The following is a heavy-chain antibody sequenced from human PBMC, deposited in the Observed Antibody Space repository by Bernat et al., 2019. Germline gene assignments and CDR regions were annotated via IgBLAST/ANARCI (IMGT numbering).Heavy chain of an antibody. V-gene: IGHV3-30*02. CDR1: GFTFSNYG. CDR2: IRYDGSNK. J-gene: IGHJ4*02. Sequence: QVQLVESGGGVVQPGGSLRLSCATSGFTFSNYGMHWVRQAPGKGLEWVAFIRYDGSNKNHADSVKGRFTISRDNSKNTLFLQMNSLRVEDTAVYFCAKDRGRGYTYGVGGDDYWGRGTLVTVSS. D-gene: IGHD5-18*01. CDR3: AKDRGRGYTYGVGGDDY.